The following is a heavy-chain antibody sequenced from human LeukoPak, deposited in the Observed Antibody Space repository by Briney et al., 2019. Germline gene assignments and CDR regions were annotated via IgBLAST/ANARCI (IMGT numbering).Heavy chain of an antibody. CDR1: GGSISSSNW. V-gene: IGHV4-4*02. J-gene: IGHJ4*02. D-gene: IGHD5-18*01. Sequence: PSGTLSLTCAVSGGSISSSNWWSWVRQPPGKGLEWIGEIYHSGSTNYNPSLKSRVTISVDTSKNQFSLKLTSVTAADTAVYYCARLGEYSYKDWGQGTLVTVSS. CDR3: ARLGEYSYKD. CDR2: IYHSGST.